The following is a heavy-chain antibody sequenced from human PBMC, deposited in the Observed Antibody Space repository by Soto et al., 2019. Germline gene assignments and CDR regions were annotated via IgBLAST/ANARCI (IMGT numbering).Heavy chain of an antibody. Sequence: AWWSLRLSCSASVFTCSRYAMSCCRQAPGKGLEWVSVISGSGGSTYYADSVKGRFTISRDSSKNTLYLQMNSLRAEDTAVYYCAKSTSSWYYFDCWGQGTLVTVSS. J-gene: IGHJ4*02. CDR2: ISGSGGST. D-gene: IGHD6-13*01. CDR1: VFTCSRYA. V-gene: IGHV3-23*01. CDR3: AKSTSSWYYFDC.